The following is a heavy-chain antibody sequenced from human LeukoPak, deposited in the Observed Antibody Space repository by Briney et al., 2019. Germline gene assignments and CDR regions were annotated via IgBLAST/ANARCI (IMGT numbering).Heavy chain of an antibody. V-gene: IGHV3-66*01. Sequence: GGSLRLSCAASGFTVSSNYMSCVRQAPGKGLEWVSVIYSGGSTYYADSVKRRFTLSRDNSKTTLYLQMNNLRAEDTAVYYCARDYRRTYGLDVWGQGPTVTVSS. D-gene: IGHD3-16*02. CDR2: IYSGGST. CDR1: GFTVSSNY. CDR3: ARDYRRTYGLDV. J-gene: IGHJ6*02.